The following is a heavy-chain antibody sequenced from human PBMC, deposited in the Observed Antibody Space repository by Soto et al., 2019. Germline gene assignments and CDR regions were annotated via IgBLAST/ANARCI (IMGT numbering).Heavy chain of an antibody. CDR3: VREGRGSFDF. Sequence: VQLVESGGGVVQPGRSLRLSCAASGFIFTNYAMNWVRQAPGKGLEWVSVIGGRGNSAYYADSVQGRFTISRDNSKNTLSLQMSSLTADDTAIYYCVREGRGSFDFWGRGTMVTVSS. V-gene: IGHV3-23*04. D-gene: IGHD5-12*01. CDR2: IGGRGNSA. CDR1: GFIFTNYA. J-gene: IGHJ3*01.